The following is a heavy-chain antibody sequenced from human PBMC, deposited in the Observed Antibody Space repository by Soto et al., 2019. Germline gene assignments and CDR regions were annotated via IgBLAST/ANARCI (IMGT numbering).Heavy chain of an antibody. V-gene: IGHV3-15*05. J-gene: IGHJ4*02. CDR1: GFTFSNAW. Sequence: GGSLRLSCAASGFTFSNAWMSWVRQAPGKGLEWVGRIKSKTDGGTTDYAAPVKGRFTISRDNAKNTLYLQMNALRVEDTAVYYCTRGPRSTSTGTGAFWGQGTLVTVSS. D-gene: IGHD1-1*01. CDR2: IKSKTDGGTT. CDR3: TRGPRSTSTGTGAF.